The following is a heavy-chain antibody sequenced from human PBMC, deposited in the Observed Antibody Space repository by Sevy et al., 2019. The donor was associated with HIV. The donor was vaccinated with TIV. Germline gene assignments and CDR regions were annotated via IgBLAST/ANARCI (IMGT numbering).Heavy chain of an antibody. D-gene: IGHD3-22*01. J-gene: IGHJ4*02. CDR2: IKSKIDGETT. CDR1: GFTFNNAL. V-gene: IGHV3-15*01. Sequence: GGSLRLSCAVSGFTFNNALMNWVRQAPGTWLQWVGLIKSKIDGETTDYAEPVKGRVTISREDSKNTLYLQMNSLKIEDTAVYYCATAPGYYDSAPFDYWGPGTLVTVSS. CDR3: ATAPGYYDSAPFDY.